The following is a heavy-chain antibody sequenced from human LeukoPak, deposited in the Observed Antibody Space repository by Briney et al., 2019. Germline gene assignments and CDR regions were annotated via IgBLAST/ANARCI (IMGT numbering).Heavy chain of an antibody. D-gene: IGHD4-11*01. V-gene: IGHV4-59*01. CDR1: GGSISTYY. CDR2: IYYSGIT. Sequence: KTSETLPLTCTVSGGSISTYYWTWIRQPPERGLEWIGYIYYSGITNYNPSLKSRVTMSVDTSRNQFSLRLNSVTAADTAVYYCARRLAVTGRYYFDYWGQGSLVTVSS. CDR3: ARRLAVTGRYYFDY. J-gene: IGHJ4*02.